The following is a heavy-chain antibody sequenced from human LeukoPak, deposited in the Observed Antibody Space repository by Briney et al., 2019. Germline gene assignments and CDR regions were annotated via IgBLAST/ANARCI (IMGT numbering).Heavy chain of an antibody. CDR2: IYYTGST. Sequence: NPSETLSLTCTVSDGSINGYYWSWIRQSPGKGLESLGYIYYTGSTNYNPSLKSRVTMSVDTSRNQFFLRLSSVTAADTAVYYCARRRGGNNYYFDYWGQGTLVTVSS. V-gene: IGHV4-59*01. CDR3: ARRRGGNNYYFDY. CDR1: DGSINGYY. J-gene: IGHJ4*02. D-gene: IGHD4-23*01.